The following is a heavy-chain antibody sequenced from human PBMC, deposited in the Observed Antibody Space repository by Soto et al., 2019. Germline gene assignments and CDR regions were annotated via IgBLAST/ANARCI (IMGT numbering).Heavy chain of an antibody. CDR1: GFTFGSYA. D-gene: IGHD2-8*01. J-gene: IGHJ4*02. CDR3: ARRFCTSNVCYFFDY. Sequence: GGSLRLFCAASGFTFGSYAMHWVRQAPGMGLEWVSGISRSGRTYYAESVEGRFTISRDNSKDTLFLQLNTLRAEDTAVYYCARRFCTSNVCYFFDYWGQGTLVTVSS. V-gene: IGHV3-23*01. CDR2: ISRSGRT.